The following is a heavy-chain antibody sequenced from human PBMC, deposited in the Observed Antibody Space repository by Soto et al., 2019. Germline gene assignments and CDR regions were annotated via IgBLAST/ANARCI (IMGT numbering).Heavy chain of an antibody. V-gene: IGHV4-59*01. CDR1: GGSISSYY. CDR2: IYYSGST. CDR3: ARAEPYYDFWSGYSTPYYYGMDV. Sequence: SETLSLTCTVSGGSISSYYWSWIRQPPGKGLEWIGYIYYSGSTNYNPSLKSRVTISVDTSKNQFSLKLSSVTAADTAVYYCARAEPYYDFWSGYSTPYYYGMDVWGQGTTVTVSS. J-gene: IGHJ6*02. D-gene: IGHD3-3*01.